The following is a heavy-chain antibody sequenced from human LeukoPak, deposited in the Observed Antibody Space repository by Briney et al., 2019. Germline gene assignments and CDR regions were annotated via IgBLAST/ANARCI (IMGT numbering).Heavy chain of an antibody. CDR2: ITSSSSYI. D-gene: IGHD1-26*01. CDR1: GFTFTSYN. V-gene: IGHV3-21*06. J-gene: IGHJ6*03. Sequence: GGSLRLSCAASGFTFTSYNMNWVRQAPGKGLEWVSSITSSSSYIYYADSVRGRFTISRDNAKNSLYLQMDSLRVEDTAEYYCARDPYSGNYGAYYYYYMDVWGKGTTVTVSS. CDR3: ARDPYSGNYGAYYYYYMDV.